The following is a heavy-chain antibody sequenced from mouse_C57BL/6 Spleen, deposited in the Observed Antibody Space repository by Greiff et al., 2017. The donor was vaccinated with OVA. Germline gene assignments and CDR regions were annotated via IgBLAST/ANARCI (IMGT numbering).Heavy chain of an antibody. V-gene: IGHV7-3*01. CDR3: ARDYGNYDYFDY. J-gene: IGHJ2*01. D-gene: IGHD2-1*01. CDR2: IRNKANGYTT. Sequence: EVQRVESGGGLVQPGGSLSLSCAASGFTFTDYYMSWVRQPPGKALEWLGFIRNKANGYTTEYSASVKGRFTISRDNSQSILYLQMNALRAEDSATYYCARDYGNYDYFDYWGQGTTLTVSS. CDR1: GFTFTDYY.